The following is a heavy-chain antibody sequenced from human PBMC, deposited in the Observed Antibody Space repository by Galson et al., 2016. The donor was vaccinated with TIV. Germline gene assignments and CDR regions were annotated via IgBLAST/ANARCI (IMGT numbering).Heavy chain of an antibody. CDR3: ARGRSGYNSTYYYYGMDV. CDR2: TYYRSEWNS. D-gene: IGHD5-24*01. J-gene: IGHJ6*02. CDR1: GDSVSSNSAA. Sequence: CAISGDSVSSNSAAWNWIRQSPPRGLEWLGRTYYRSEWNSDYAVSVRSRIVIKADRSKNQFFLQLNSVTPEDTAVYFCARGRSGYNSTYYYYGMDVWGQGTTVSVSS. V-gene: IGHV6-1*01.